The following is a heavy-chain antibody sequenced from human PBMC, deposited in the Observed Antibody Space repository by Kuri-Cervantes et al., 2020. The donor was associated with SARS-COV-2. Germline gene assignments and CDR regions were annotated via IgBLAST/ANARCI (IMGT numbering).Heavy chain of an antibody. D-gene: IGHD6-13*01. CDR3: ARDVSGYSSSWYGPYYFDS. V-gene: IGHV6-1*01. Sequence: SQTLSLTCAISGDSVSSNSAAWNWIRQSPSRGLEWLGRTYYRSKWYNDYAVSVKSRITINPDTSKNQFSLQLNSVTPEDTAVYYCARDVSGYSSSWYGPYYFDSWGQGTLVTVSS. J-gene: IGHJ4*02. CDR2: TYYRSKWYN. CDR1: GDSVSSNSAA.